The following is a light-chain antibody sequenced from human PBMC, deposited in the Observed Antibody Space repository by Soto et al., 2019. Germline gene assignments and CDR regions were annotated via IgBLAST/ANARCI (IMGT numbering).Light chain of an antibody. V-gene: IGKV3-20*01. J-gene: IGKJ4*01. CDR1: QSVTCNY. CDR2: RAS. Sequence: IVLTQSPGTLSFSPGERATLSCRASQSVTCNYLAWFQQKPGQAPRLLIYRASSRATGIPDKFSGSGSGKDLAVPISRIEPEDYAVYHCQEYGSTPSLTFGGGTKVEIK. CDR3: QEYGSTPSLT.